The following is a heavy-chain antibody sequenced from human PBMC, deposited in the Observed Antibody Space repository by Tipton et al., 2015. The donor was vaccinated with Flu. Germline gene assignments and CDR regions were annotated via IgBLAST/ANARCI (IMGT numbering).Heavy chain of an antibody. CDR3: TRDLVAAAGTEGYYFDY. CDR2: ISSKAYGGTT. CDR1: GFTFGDYA. D-gene: IGHD6-13*01. J-gene: IGHJ4*02. Sequence: SLRLSCTASGFTFGDYAMSWVRQAPGKGLEWVGFISSKAYGGTTEYAASVKGRFTTSRDDSKSIAYLQMNSLKTEDTAVYYCTRDLVAAAGTEGYYFDYWGQGTLVTVSS. V-gene: IGHV3-49*04.